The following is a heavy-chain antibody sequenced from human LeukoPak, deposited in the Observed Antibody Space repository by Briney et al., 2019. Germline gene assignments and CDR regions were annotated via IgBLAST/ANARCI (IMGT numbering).Heavy chain of an antibody. Sequence: GGSLRLSCAASGFTFSSYAMSWVRQAPGKGLEWVSAISGSGGSTYYADSVKGRFTISRDNSKNTLYLQMNSLRAEDTAVYYCAKGPQSTYYYYMDAWGKGTTVTVSS. CDR3: AKGPQSTYYYYMDA. V-gene: IGHV3-23*01. D-gene: IGHD2-2*01. J-gene: IGHJ6*03. CDR1: GFTFSSYA. CDR2: ISGSGGST.